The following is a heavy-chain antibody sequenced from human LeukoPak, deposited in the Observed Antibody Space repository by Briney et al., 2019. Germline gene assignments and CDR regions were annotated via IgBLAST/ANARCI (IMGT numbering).Heavy chain of an antibody. J-gene: IGHJ5*02. CDR1: RYTFTGYY. CDR2: INLNSSGT. D-gene: IGHD3-10*01. V-gene: IGHV1-2*02. Sequence: ASVKVSCKPSRYTFTGYYMHGVRPAPGQGGWWMGWINLNSSGTDYAHKSHARVTMTTDTTISTAYMQLSRLSSHDTAVYYCARDTIRYGSSIYSRFYPCGQGPLAPVSS. CDR3: ARDTIRYGSSIYSRFYP.